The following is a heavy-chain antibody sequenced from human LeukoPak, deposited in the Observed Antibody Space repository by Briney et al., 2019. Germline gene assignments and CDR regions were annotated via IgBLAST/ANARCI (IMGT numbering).Heavy chain of an antibody. CDR1: GFTFSSYA. V-gene: IGHV3-23*01. D-gene: IGHD1-26*01. CDR3: AKDSGSYYFDY. CDR2: ISFSVTT. Sequence: PGGSLRLSCAASGFTFSSYAMAWVRQAPGKGLEWVSGISFSVTTYYADSVKDRATISRDNSKNTLYLQMNSLRAEDTAVYYCAKDSGSYYFDYWGQGTLVTVSS. J-gene: IGHJ4*02.